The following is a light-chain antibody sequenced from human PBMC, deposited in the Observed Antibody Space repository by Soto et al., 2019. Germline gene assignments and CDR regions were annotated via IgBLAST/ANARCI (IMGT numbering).Light chain of an antibody. Sequence: EVALTQSPDILSVSPGETATLSCRASQSVRSNLAWYQQKPGQAPRLLIYGASTRATGIPARFSGSGSGREFTLTISSLQSEDFVLYYCQQYNIGPPLTFGGGTKVEIK. V-gene: IGKV3-15*01. J-gene: IGKJ4*01. CDR1: QSVRSN. CDR3: QQYNIGPPLT. CDR2: GAS.